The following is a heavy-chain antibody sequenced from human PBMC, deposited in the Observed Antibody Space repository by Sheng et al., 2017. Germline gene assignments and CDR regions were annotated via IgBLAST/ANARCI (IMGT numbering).Heavy chain of an antibody. Sequence: QVQLQQWGAGLLKPSETLSLTCAVYGGSFSGYYWSWIRQPPGKGLEWIGEINHSGSTNYNPSLKSRVTISVDTSKNQFSLKLSSVTAADTAVYYCASRYYYGSGRDYWGQGNAGHRLL. CDR2: INHSGST. CDR1: GGSFSGYY. V-gene: IGHV4-34*01. CDR3: ASRYYYGSGRDY. J-gene: IGHJ4*02. D-gene: IGHD3-10*01.